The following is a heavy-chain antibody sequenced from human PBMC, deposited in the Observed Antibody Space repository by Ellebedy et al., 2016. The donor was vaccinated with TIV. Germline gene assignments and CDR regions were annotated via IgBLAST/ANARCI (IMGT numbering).Heavy chain of an antibody. V-gene: IGHV3-30*04. D-gene: IGHD1-1*01. J-gene: IGHJ6*03. CDR2: ISEDGNNK. CDR1: GFAFSRFA. Sequence: GGSLRLXCAASGFAFSRFAMHWVRQAPGKGLEWVASISEDGNNKYYADSVKGRFTISRDNSKNMLYLQMTTLRPEDTAVYYCSAVDATENAGFYYFFMEIWGNGTTVTVSS. CDR3: SAVDATENAGFYYFFMEI.